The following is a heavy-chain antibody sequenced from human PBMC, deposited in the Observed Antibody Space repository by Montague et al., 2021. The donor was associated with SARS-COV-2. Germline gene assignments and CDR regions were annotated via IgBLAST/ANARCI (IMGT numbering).Heavy chain of an antibody. CDR3: ARQPPYQTGALDI. Sequence: SETLSLTCTVSGGSISNSPYYCAWIRQPPGKGLEWIGNIYFNGHSYYNPSLKNRVSISLDTSKNQYYLKLNSVAAADTAVYYCARQPPYQTGALDIWGQGTLGTVS. CDR2: IYFNGHS. D-gene: IGHD2-2*01. V-gene: IGHV4-39*01. J-gene: IGHJ3*02. CDR1: GGSISNSPYY.